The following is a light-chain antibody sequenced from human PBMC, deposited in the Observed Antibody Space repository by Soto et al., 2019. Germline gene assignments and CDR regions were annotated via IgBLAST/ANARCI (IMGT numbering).Light chain of an antibody. CDR3: QQYYSHPHT. J-gene: IGKJ1*01. Sequence: DIQMTQSPSTLSASVGDRVTITCRASQGISSYLAWYQQKPGKAPKLLIYAASTLQSGVPSRFSGSGSGTDFTLTINSLQPEDFATYHCQQYYSHPHTFGQGTKVDNK. CDR1: QGISSY. CDR2: AAS. V-gene: IGKV1-9*01.